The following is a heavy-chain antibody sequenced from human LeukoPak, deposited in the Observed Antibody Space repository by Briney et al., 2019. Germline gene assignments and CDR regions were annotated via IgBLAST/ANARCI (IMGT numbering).Heavy chain of an antibody. Sequence: SETLSLTCTVSGGSISSGGFYWSWIRQPPGKGLEWIGYIYHSGSTYYNPSLKSRVTISVDRSKNQFPLKLSSVTAADTAVYYCARVGDSYGPYYFDYWGQGTLVTVSP. CDR1: GGSISSGGFY. D-gene: IGHD5-18*01. J-gene: IGHJ4*02. CDR3: ARVGDSYGPYYFDY. V-gene: IGHV4-30-2*01. CDR2: IYHSGST.